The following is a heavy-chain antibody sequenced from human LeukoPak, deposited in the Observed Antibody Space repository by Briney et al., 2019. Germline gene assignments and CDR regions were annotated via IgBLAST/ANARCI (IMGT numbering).Heavy chain of an antibody. Sequence: GGSLRLSCAASGFTFSSYAMSWVRQAPGKGLEWVSAISGSGGSTYYADSVKGRFTISRDNSKNTLYLQMNSLRAEDTAVYYCAKDFAPTYYSSGSYYLNWFDPWGQGTLVTVSS. CDR2: ISGSGGST. V-gene: IGHV3-23*01. J-gene: IGHJ5*02. CDR3: AKDFAPTYYSSGSYYLNWFDP. D-gene: IGHD3-10*01. CDR1: GFTFSSYA.